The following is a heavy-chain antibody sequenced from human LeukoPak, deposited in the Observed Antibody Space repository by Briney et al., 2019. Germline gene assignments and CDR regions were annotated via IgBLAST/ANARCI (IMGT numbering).Heavy chain of an antibody. J-gene: IGHJ4*02. CDR2: IYTSGST. D-gene: IGHD3-3*01. CDR3: AREKRGDFWSGQITSVDY. CDR1: GGSLSSYY. V-gene: IGHV4-4*07. Sequence: SETLSLTCTLSGGSLSSYYWSWIRQPAGKGMEWIGRIYTSGSTNYNPSLKSRVTMSVDTSKNQFSLKLSSVTAADTAVYYCAREKRGDFWSGQITSVDYWGQGTLVTVSS.